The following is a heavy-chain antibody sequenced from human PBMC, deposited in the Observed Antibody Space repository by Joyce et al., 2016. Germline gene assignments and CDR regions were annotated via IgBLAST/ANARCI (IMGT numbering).Heavy chain of an antibody. J-gene: IGHJ5*02. CDR3: ARLDFIKRGGHLSWFDP. CDR1: GYTFTDYY. CDR2: INPNSGDT. Sequence: QVQLVQSGAEVKKPGASVKVSCKASGYTFTDYYMHWVRQAPGKGLEWIGWINPNSGDTNYAQKFQGRVTMTRDTSASTAYMELRGLRSDDTAVYYCARLDFIKRGGHLSWFDPWGQGTLVTVAS. V-gene: IGHV1-2*02. D-gene: IGHD3-16*01.